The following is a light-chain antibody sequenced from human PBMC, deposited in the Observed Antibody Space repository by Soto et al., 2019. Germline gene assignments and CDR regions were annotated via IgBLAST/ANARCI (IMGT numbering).Light chain of an antibody. CDR2: VGS. V-gene: IGKV1-5*01. CDR1: QNVQSC. J-gene: IGKJ1*01. Sequence: QNVQSCFARYQQKXGKAPKVLLQVGSXLERGVPARFRGSGSETELTLTISGLQSDDFATYYCQQYKDYGWTFCQVSKVAIK. CDR3: QQYKDYGWT.